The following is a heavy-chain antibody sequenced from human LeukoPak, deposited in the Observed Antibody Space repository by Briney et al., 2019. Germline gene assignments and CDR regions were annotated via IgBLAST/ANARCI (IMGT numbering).Heavy chain of an antibody. D-gene: IGHD2-21*02. Sequence: SVKVSCKASGGTFSSYAISWVRQAPGQGLEWMGGIIPIFGTANYAQKFQGRVTITADESTSTAYMGLSSLRSEDTAVYYCARGGGCGGDCYTQHYYYYYGMDVWGQGPRSPSP. J-gene: IGHJ6*02. CDR2: IIPIFGTA. V-gene: IGHV1-69*13. CDR3: ARGGGCGGDCYTQHYYYYYGMDV. CDR1: GGTFSSYA.